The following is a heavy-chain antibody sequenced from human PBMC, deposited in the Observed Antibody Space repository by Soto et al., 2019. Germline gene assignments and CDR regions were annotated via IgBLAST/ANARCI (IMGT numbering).Heavy chain of an antibody. D-gene: IGHD2-2*01. CDR3: AVVLVPAASVLYFDY. CDR1: GYTFTSYD. Sequence: ASVKVSCKASGYTFTSYDMHWVRQAPGQGLEWMGIINPSGGSTSYAQKFQGRVTMTRDTSTSTVYMELSSLRSEDTAVYYCAVVLVPAASVLYFDYWGQGTLVTVSS. J-gene: IGHJ4*02. V-gene: IGHV1-46*03. CDR2: INPSGGST.